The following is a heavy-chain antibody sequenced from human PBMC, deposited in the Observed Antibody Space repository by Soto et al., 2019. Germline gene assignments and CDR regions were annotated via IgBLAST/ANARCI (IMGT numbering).Heavy chain of an antibody. Sequence: SETLSLTCAVYGGSFSGYYWSWIRQPPGKGLEWIGEINQSGSTNYNPSLKSRVTISVDTSKNQFSLKLSSVTAADTAVYYCAVAARGRYYYYYGMDVWGQGTTVTVS. D-gene: IGHD6-25*01. CDR2: INQSGST. V-gene: IGHV4-34*01. CDR3: AVAARGRYYYYYGMDV. J-gene: IGHJ6*02. CDR1: GGSFSGYY.